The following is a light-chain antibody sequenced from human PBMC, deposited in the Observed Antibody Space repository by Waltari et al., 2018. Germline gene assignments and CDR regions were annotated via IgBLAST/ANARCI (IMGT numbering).Light chain of an antibody. CDR2: EAT. J-gene: IGLJ1*01. Sequence: QSALSQPASVSGSPGPSLTITCTGASTDLASYNLVAWYQHHPNRAPKPIIYEATKRPSGISHRFSGAKSGATASLGISGLQADDEADYYCCSYTGSSTSYGCGGGTKVTVL. V-gene: IGLV2-23*01. CDR3: CSYTGSSTSYG. CDR1: STDLASYNL.